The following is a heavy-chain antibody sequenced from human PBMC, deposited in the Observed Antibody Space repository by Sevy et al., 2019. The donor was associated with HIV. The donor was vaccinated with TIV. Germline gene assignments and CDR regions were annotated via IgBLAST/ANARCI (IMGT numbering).Heavy chain of an antibody. Sequence: ASVKVSCKASGGTFSSYAISWVRQAPGQGLEWMGRIIPIFGTANYAQKFQGRVTITADESTGTAYMELSSLRSEDTAVYYCARDGIVVVPAATPTHYYYMDVWGKGTTVTVSS. CDR1: GGTFSSYA. D-gene: IGHD2-2*01. V-gene: IGHV1-69*13. J-gene: IGHJ6*03. CDR3: ARDGIVVVPAATPTHYYYMDV. CDR2: IIPIFGTA.